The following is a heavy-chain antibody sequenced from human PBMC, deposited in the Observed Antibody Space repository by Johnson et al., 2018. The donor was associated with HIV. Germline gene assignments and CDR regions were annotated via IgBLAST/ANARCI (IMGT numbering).Heavy chain of an antibody. CDR2: ISGGGSGT. CDR3: AKRLGYDSRGDQFDS. D-gene: IGHD3-22*01. V-gene: IGHV3-23*04. CDR1: GFSFSTYA. J-gene: IGHJ3*02. Sequence: VQLVESGGGWVQPGESLRLSCAASGFSFSTYAMTWVRQAPGKGLQWVSTISGGGSGTYYADSVKGRYTISRDNSKNTLSLQMNSLSVEDTAIYYCAKRLGYDSRGDQFDSWGQGTMVTVSS.